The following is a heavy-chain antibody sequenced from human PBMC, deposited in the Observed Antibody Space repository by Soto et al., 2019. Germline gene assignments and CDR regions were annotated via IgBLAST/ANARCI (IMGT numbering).Heavy chain of an antibody. D-gene: IGHD3-22*01. CDR1: GGSFSGYY. J-gene: IGHJ6*02. Sequence: PSETLSLTCAVYGGSFSGYYWSWIRQPPGKGLEWIGEINHSGSTNYNPSLKSRVTISVDTSKNQFSLKLSSVTAADTAVYYCARGKTRGGYPYYYYYYGMDVWGQGTTVTVSS. CDR3: ARGKTRGGYPYYYYYYGMDV. CDR2: INHSGST. V-gene: IGHV4-34*01.